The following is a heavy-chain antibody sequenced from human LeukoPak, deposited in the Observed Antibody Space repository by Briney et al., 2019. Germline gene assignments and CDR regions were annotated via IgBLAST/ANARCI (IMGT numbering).Heavy chain of an antibody. J-gene: IGHJ1*01. CDR1: GFTFSSHA. CDR2: ISGSGGST. CDR3: AKDQYSSSWYLYFQH. Sequence: GGSLRLSCAASGFTFSSHAMSWVRQAPGKGLEWVSAISGSGGSTYYADPVKGRFTISRDNSKNTLYLQMNSLRAEDTAVYYCAKDQYSSSWYLYFQHWGQGTLVTVSS. V-gene: IGHV3-23*01. D-gene: IGHD6-13*01.